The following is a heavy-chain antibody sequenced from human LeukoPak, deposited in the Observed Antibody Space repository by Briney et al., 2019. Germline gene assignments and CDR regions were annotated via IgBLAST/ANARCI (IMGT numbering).Heavy chain of an antibody. J-gene: IGHJ4*02. CDR1: GYTFTSYA. Sequence: ASVKVSCKASGYTFTSYAMHWVRQAPGQRLEWMGWINAGNGNTKYSQKFQGRVTIARDTSASTAYMELSSLRSEDTAVYYCARKGVVPDYYFDYWGQGTLVTVSS. CDR2: INAGNGNT. CDR3: ARKGVVPDYYFDY. D-gene: IGHD2-2*01. V-gene: IGHV1-3*01.